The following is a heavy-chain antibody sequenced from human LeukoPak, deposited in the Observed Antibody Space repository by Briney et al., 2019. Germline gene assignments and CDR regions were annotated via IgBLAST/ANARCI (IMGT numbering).Heavy chain of an antibody. D-gene: IGHD2-2*01. V-gene: IGHV4-38-2*01. CDR1: GYSISSGYY. CDR3: ARVGGYCSSTSCYVSGMTDY. Sequence: SETLSLTCAVSGYSISSGYYWGWIRQPPGKGLERIGSIYHSGSTYYNPSLKSRVTISVDTSKHQFSLKMSSVTASDTAVYYCARVGGYCSSTSCYVSGMTDYWGQGTLVTVSS. CDR2: IYHSGST. J-gene: IGHJ4*02.